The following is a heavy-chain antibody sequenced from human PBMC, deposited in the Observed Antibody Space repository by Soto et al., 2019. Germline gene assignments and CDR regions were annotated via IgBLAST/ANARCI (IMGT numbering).Heavy chain of an antibody. Sequence: PGGSLRLSCTASGFTFGDYAMSWFRQAPGKGLEWVGFIRSKAYGGTTEYAASVKGRFTISRDDSKSIAYLQMNSLKTEDTAVYYCTRYYGSGSYPRWSGVWGQGTLVTVSS. J-gene: IGHJ4*02. CDR3: TRYYGSGSYPRWSGV. V-gene: IGHV3-49*03. CDR2: IRSKAYGGTT. D-gene: IGHD3-10*01. CDR1: GFTFGDYA.